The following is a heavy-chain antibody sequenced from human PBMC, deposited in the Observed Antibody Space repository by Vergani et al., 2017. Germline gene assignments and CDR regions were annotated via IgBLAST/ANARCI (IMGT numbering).Heavy chain of an antibody. D-gene: IGHD3-9*01. Sequence: VQLVESGGGVVQPGTSLRLSCSASGFSFNSSWMHWVRQVPGKGLLWVSRIKSDGSITAYADSVNGRFTISRDNAQNTLYLQMNSLRVEDTGVYYCARARCIETCYMSNWLDSWGQGTLVTVSS. CDR1: GFSFNSSW. J-gene: IGHJ5*01. CDR2: IKSDGSIT. CDR3: ARARCIETCYMSNWLDS. V-gene: IGHV3-74*03.